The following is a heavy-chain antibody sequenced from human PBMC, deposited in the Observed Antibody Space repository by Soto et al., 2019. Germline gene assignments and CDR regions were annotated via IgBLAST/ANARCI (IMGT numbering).Heavy chain of an antibody. J-gene: IGHJ6*02. CDR2: ISPSSGHI. CDR1: GFTFSSCT. V-gene: IGHV3-21*06. CDR3: SGCSGGACQKGDGMDV. D-gene: IGHD2-15*01. Sequence: EVHLVESGGGLVKPGGSLRLSCAVSGFTFSSCTMNWVRQAPGKGLEWVSSISPSSGHIYYADSVKGRFTISRDNAKNSLFLPRNRLRGEDTAVYYCSGCSGGACQKGDGMDVWGQGTTVTVSS.